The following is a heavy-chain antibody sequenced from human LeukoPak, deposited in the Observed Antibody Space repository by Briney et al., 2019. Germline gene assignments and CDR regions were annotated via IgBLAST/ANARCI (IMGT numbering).Heavy chain of an antibody. D-gene: IGHD3-10*01. CDR3: ARDPVRTIQGSAGKNWFDP. V-gene: IGHV3-64*01. J-gene: IGHJ5*02. CDR2: IDHTGGST. CDR1: GFNFKNDA. Sequence: GASLRLSCVASGFNFKNDALHWVRQAPGKGLEYVSAIDHTGGSTYYANSVKGRFTISRDNSNNVLYLQMGSLRVEDTAVYYCARDPVRTIQGSAGKNWFDPWGQGTLVTVSS.